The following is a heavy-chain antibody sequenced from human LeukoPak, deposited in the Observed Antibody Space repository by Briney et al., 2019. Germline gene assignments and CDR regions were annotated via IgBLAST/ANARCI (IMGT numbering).Heavy chain of an antibody. CDR1: GGSISSSSYY. Sequence: SETLSLTCTVSGGSISSSSYYWGWIRQPPGKGLEWIGSIYYSGSTYYNPSPKSRVTISVDTSKNQFSLKLSSVTAADTAVYYCARHYYYDSSGYYFHFDYWGQGTLVTVSS. D-gene: IGHD3-22*01. CDR2: IYYSGST. J-gene: IGHJ4*02. CDR3: ARHYYYDSSGYYFHFDY. V-gene: IGHV4-39*01.